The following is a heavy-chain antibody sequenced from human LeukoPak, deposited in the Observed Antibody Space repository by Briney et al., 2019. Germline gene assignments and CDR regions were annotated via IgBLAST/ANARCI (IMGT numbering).Heavy chain of an antibody. D-gene: IGHD1-7*01. CDR3: ARLWPATTGGDWFDP. Sequence: GESLKISCKGSGYSLSTHWIAWVRQMPGKGLDWMGIIYPADSDIRYSPSFQGQVTISADKSISTAYLQWSSLKASDTAMYYCARLWPATTGGDWFDPWGQGTLVTVSS. CDR2: IYPADSDI. V-gene: IGHV5-51*01. CDR1: GYSLSTHW. J-gene: IGHJ5*02.